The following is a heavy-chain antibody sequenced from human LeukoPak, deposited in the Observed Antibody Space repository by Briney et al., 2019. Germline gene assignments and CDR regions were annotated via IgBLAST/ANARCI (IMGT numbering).Heavy chain of an antibody. V-gene: IGHV4-31*03. D-gene: IGHD5-18*01. J-gene: IGHJ4*02. CDR3: ARFPYSLLADGIDY. CDR1: GGSISSGGYY. Sequence: SETLSLTCTVSGGSISSGGYYWSWIRQHPGKGLEWIGYIYYSGSTYYNPSLKSRVTISVDTSKNQFSLKLSSVTAADTAVYYCARFPYSLLADGIDYWGQGTLVTVSS. CDR2: IYYSGST.